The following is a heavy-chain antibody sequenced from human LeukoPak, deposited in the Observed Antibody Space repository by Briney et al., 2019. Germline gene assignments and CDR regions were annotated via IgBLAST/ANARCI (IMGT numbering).Heavy chain of an antibody. D-gene: IGHD3-22*01. Sequence: ASVKVSCKVSGYTLTELSMHWVRQAPGKGLEWMGDFDPEDGETIYAQKFQGRVTMTEDTSTDTAYMELSSLRSEDTAVYYCATDRPPYYYDSSGYQFDYWGQGTLVTVSS. CDR3: ATDRPPYYYDSSGYQFDY. J-gene: IGHJ4*02. CDR2: FDPEDGET. V-gene: IGHV1-24*01. CDR1: GYTLTELS.